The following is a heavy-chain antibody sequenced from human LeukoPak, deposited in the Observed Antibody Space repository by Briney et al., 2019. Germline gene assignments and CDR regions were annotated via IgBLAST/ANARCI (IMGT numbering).Heavy chain of an antibody. D-gene: IGHD1-26*01. CDR1: GFTFSSYS. V-gene: IGHV3-21*01. Sequence: GGSLRLSCAASGFTFSSYSMNWVRQAPGKGLEWVSSISTSSSYIYYADSVKGRFTIFRDNARNSLFLQMNSLRAEDTAVYYCARDDGSYSRSPGFDYWGQGTLVTVSS. CDR2: ISTSSSYI. CDR3: ARDDGSYSRSPGFDY. J-gene: IGHJ4*02.